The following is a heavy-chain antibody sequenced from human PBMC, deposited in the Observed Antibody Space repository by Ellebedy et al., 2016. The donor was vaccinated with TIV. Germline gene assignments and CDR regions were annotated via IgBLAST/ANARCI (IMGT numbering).Heavy chain of an antibody. Sequence: AASVKVSCKASGYTFTGYYMHWVRQAPGQGLEWMGWINPNSGGTNYAQKFQGWVTMTRDTSISTAYMELSRQRSDDTAVYYWARVAAVAGTWYYFDYWGQGTLVTVSS. CDR2: INPNSGGT. V-gene: IGHV1-2*04. J-gene: IGHJ4*02. D-gene: IGHD6-19*01. CDR3: ARVAAVAGTWYYFDY. CDR1: GYTFTGYY.